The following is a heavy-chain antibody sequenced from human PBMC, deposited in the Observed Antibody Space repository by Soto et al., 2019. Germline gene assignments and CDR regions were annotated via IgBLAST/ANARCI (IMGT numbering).Heavy chain of an antibody. CDR1: GFIFDVFA. CDR2: ISWNSGST. V-gene: IGHV3-9*01. CDR3: ARDTDSDTWNDPFDY. Sequence: DVQLVESGGGLVQPGRSLRLSCAASGFIFDVFAMHWARQARGRGLEWVSGISWNSGSTDYAASVKGRFIISRDNARNSLYLQMNSLRPEDTALYYCARDTDSDTWNDPFDYWGQGALVIVS. J-gene: IGHJ4*02. D-gene: IGHD1-1*01.